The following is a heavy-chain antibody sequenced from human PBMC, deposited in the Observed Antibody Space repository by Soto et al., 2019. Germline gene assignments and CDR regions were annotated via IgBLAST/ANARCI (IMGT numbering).Heavy chain of an antibody. CDR3: ARTLGGAEYFQF. CDR1: GYTFTGYY. CDR2: INSNTGDT. V-gene: IGHV1-2*06. D-gene: IGHD3-16*01. Sequence: QVQLVQSGAEVKKPGASVTVSCKASGYTFTGYYIYWVRQAPGQGLEWMGRINSNTGDTRYAQRFQGKVTMTSDTSINTAYMVLRSLKSNDTAVYYCARTLGGAEYFQFWGQGTLVTVSS. J-gene: IGHJ1*01.